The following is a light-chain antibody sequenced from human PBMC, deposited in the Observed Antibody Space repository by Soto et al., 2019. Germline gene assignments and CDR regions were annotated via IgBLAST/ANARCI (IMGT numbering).Light chain of an antibody. CDR3: QQYSNWPPT. CDR2: GAS. V-gene: IGKV3-15*01. Sequence: EIVITQSPAKLDVSTGERATLSCRASQSVTSNLAWYQQKPGQAPRLLIYGASTRATGIPARFSGSGSGTEFTLTISSLQSEDFAFYFCQQYSNWPPTFGQGTKVDIK. J-gene: IGKJ1*01. CDR1: QSVTSN.